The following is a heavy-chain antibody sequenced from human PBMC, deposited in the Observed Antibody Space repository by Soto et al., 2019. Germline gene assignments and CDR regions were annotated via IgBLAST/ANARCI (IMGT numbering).Heavy chain of an antibody. CDR2: INTYNGNT. CDR1: GYTFTRYG. J-gene: IGHJ6*02. CDR3: AMVDDYVTPSPQDG. D-gene: IGHD4-17*01. V-gene: IGHV1-18*01. Sequence: QVQLVQSGAEVKNPGASVKVSCKASGYTFTRYGIGWARQAPGQGLEWMGWINTYNGNTNYAQNVQGRVTLTTDTSTSTAYMELRSLRSNDTAIYYCAMVDDYVTPSPQDGWGQGTTVIVAS.